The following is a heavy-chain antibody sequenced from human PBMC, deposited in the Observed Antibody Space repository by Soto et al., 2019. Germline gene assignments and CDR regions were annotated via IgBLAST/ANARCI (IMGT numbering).Heavy chain of an antibody. CDR3: SRGHEVRATFYYHYAMDV. CDR1: GGSFSGYY. D-gene: IGHD3-10*01. CDR2: INHRGST. J-gene: IGHJ6*02. V-gene: IGHV4-34*01. Sequence: PSETLSLTCAVYGGSFSGYYWRWIRQPPGKGLEWIGEINHRGSTNYNPSLKSRGTILVDTSKNQFSLKLTSVTAADTAVYYCSRGHEVRATFYYHYAMDVWGQGTTVTV.